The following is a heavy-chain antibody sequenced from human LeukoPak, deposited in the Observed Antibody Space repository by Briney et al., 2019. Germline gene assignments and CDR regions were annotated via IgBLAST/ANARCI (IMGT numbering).Heavy chain of an antibody. J-gene: IGHJ4*02. CDR3: AKDGGYIRGWHPYYFDY. CDR1: GFTFSRHG. D-gene: IGHD6-19*01. V-gene: IGHV3-30*18. Sequence: PGGSLRLSCAASGFTFSRHGMHWVRQAPGKGLEWVAVISYDGSNKYYADSVKGRFTISRDNSKNTLYLEMNSLRAEDTAVYYCAKDGGYIRGWHPYYFDYWGQGTLVTVSS. CDR2: ISYDGSNK.